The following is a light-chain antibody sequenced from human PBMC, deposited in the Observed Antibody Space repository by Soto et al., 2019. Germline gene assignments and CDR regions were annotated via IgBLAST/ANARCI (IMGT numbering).Light chain of an antibody. CDR3: QQYFTTPLT. V-gene: IGKV4-1*01. J-gene: IGKJ3*01. Sequence: DIVLTQSPDSLGVSLGEMATITSKSSHSVLFNSYNKNYLAWYQQKQGQPPKXXIYWASTRESGVPDRFSGSGYGTDFNLTISSLQVEDVAVYYGQQYFTTPLTFGPGTKVDIK. CDR2: WAS. CDR1: HSVLFNSYNKNY.